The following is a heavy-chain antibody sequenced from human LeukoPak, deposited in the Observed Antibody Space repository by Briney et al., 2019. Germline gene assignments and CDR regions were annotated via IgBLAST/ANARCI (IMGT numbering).Heavy chain of an antibody. CDR2: IYTSGST. J-gene: IGHJ5*02. Sequence: SETLSLTCTVSGGSISSSSYYWGWIRQTPGKGLEWIGRIYTSGSTNYNPSLKSRVTMSVDTSKNQFSLKLNSVTAADTAVYYCARGYDFGDPWGQGTLVTVSS. CDR1: GGSISSSSYY. CDR3: ARGYDFGDP. D-gene: IGHD3-3*01. V-gene: IGHV4-39*07.